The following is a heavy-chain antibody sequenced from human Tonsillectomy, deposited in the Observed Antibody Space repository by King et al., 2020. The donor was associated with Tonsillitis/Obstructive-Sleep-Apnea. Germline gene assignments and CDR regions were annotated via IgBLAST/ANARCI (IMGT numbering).Heavy chain of an antibody. CDR3: ARILYDDYGAGDAFDI. J-gene: IGHJ3*02. Sequence: VTLKESGPVLVKPTETLTLTCTVSGFSLSKTRMGVSWIRQSPGKALEWLAHIFSNDEKSYSTSLKSRLTISKDTSKSQVVLTMTNMDPVDTATYYCARILYDDYGAGDAFDIWGQGTMVTVSS. D-gene: IGHD4-17*01. CDR1: GFSLSKTRMG. CDR2: IFSNDEK. V-gene: IGHV2-26*01.